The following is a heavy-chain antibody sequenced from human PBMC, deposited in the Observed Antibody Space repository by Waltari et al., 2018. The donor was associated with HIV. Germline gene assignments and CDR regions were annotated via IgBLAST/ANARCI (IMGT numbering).Heavy chain of an antibody. V-gene: IGHV5-51*03. Sequence: EVQLVQSRAEVKKPGESLKISCKASGYSFTNYWIGWVRQTPGKGLEWVGSLYPGGSETDYSPSFQGQDPMQADTTITSALLQWGSVKASNTAMYYCARRKSGVITTVSPVDYWGQGTLVTVSS. D-gene: IGHD3-9*01. CDR2: LYPGGSET. J-gene: IGHJ4*02. CDR3: ARRKSGVITTVSPVDY. CDR1: GYSFTNYW.